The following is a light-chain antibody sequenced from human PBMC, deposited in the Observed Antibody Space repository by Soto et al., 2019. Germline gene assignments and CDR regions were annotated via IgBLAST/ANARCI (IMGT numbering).Light chain of an antibody. CDR3: QKYNSAPRT. V-gene: IGKV1-27*01. Sequence: VTITCRASQTISSWLAWYQQKQGKVPKLLIYAASTLQSGVPSRFSGSGSGTDFNLTISSLQTEDVATYYCQKYNSAPRTFGQGTKVDI. CDR1: QTISSW. J-gene: IGKJ1*01. CDR2: AAS.